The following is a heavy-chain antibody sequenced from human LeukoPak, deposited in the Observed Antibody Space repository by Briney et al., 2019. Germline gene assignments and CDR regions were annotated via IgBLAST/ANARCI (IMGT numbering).Heavy chain of an antibody. V-gene: IGHV4-34*01. CDR3: ARGLGISAAGTFDY. J-gene: IGHJ4*02. D-gene: IGHD6-13*01. CDR1: GGSFSGYY. CDR2: INHSGST. Sequence: SETLSLTCAVYGGSFSGYYWSWIRQPPGKGLEWIGEINHSGSTNYNPSLKSRVAISVDTTKNQFSLKLSSVTAADTAVYYCARGLGISAAGTFDYWGQGTLVTVSS.